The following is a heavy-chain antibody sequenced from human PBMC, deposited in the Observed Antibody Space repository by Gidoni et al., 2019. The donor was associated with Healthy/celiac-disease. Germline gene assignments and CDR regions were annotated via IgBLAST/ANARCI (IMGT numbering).Heavy chain of an antibody. CDR2: IYWNDDK. Sequence: QITLKESGPTLVKPTQTLTLTCTFSGFSLSTSGVGVGWSRQPPGKALEWLALIYWNDDKRYSPSLQSRLTITKYTSKNQVVLTMTNMDPVDTATYYCALSMRLWFRGGYFDYWGQGTLVTVSS. CDR3: ALSMRLWFRGGYFDY. CDR1: GFSLSTSGVG. D-gene: IGHD3-10*01. J-gene: IGHJ4*02. V-gene: IGHV2-5*01.